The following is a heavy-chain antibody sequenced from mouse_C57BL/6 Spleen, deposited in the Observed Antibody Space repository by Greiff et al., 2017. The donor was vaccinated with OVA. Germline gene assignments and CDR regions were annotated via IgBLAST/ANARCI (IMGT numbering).Heavy chain of an antibody. CDR2: IDPSDSET. Sequence: VQLQQPGAELVRPGSSVKLSCKASGYTFTSYWMHWVKQRPIQGLEWIGNIDPSDSETHYNQKFKDKATLTVDKSSSTAYMQLSSLTSEDSAVYYCARFEDSSGYAWFAYWGQGTLVTVSA. V-gene: IGHV1-52*01. J-gene: IGHJ3*01. D-gene: IGHD3-2*02. CDR3: ARFEDSSGYAWFAY. CDR1: GYTFTSYW.